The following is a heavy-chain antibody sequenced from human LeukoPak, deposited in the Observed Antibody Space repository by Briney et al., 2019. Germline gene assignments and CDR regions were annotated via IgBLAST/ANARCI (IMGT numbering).Heavy chain of an antibody. V-gene: IGHV4-39*01. CDR3: ARHCCSGPAKRVFDI. CDR1: GGSIISSDYH. D-gene: IGHD2-15*01. J-gene: IGHJ3*02. CDR2: ITYSGNN. Sequence: PSETLSLPCTVSGGSIISSDYHWGWGRQPPGKGLEWIGTITYSGNNDYHPSLRSRVTISVDTSNNQFSLRLGSVTAADTAVYHCARHCCSGPAKRVFDIWGQGTMVTVSS.